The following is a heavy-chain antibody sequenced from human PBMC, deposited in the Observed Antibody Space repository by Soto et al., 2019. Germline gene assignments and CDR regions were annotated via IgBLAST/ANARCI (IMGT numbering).Heavy chain of an antibody. CDR2: INSDGSST. CDR1: GFTFSSYW. V-gene: IGHV3-74*01. D-gene: IGHD2-15*01. CDR3: VRTSLVVAAATREDY. J-gene: IGHJ4*02. Sequence: EVQLVESGGGLVQPGGALRLSCAASGFTFSSYWMHWVRQAPGKGLVWVSRINSDGSSTSNADSVKGQFTTSRDNAKNMLDLQMNSLRAEDTAVYYGVRTSLVVAAATREDYWGQGTLVTVSS.